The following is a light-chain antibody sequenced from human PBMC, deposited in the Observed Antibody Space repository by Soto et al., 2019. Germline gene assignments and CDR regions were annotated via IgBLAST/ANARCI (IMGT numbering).Light chain of an antibody. CDR2: HAS. Sequence: AIQMTQSPASLSASVGDTVIITCRASQGVGRDLGWYQQKPRKAPRLLIYHASTLATGVPSRFSGSGSGTDFTLTIGSLQSEDFAAYYCLQDYSNPLTFGGGTKVEI. CDR1: QGVGRD. V-gene: IGKV1-6*01. J-gene: IGKJ4*01. CDR3: LQDYSNPLT.